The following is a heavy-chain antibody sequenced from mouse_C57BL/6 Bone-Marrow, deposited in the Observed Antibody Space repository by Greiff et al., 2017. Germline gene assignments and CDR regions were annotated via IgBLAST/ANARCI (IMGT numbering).Heavy chain of an antibody. V-gene: IGHV5-6*02. Sequence: DVMLVESGGDLVKPGGSLKLSCAASGFTFSSYGMSWVRQTPDKRLEWVATISNGGSYTYYPDSVKGRFTISRDNANNTRYLQLRSLKSEDSAVYYCASRTGAWYFDVWGTGTTVTVSS. CDR2: ISNGGSYT. D-gene: IGHD4-1*01. J-gene: IGHJ1*03. CDR1: GFTFSSYG. CDR3: ASRTGAWYFDV.